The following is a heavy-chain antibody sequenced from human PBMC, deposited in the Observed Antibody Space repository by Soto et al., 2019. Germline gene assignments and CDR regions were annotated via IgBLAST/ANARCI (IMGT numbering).Heavy chain of an antibody. Sequence: GSLRLSFAASGFTFSDYYMSWIRQAPGKGLEWVSYISSSSSYTNYADSVKGRFTISRDNAKNSLYLQMNSLRAEDTAVYYCARGSMVRGYNWFDPWGQGTLVTVSS. CDR2: ISSSSSYT. CDR3: ARGSMVRGYNWFDP. CDR1: GFTFSDYY. V-gene: IGHV3-11*06. J-gene: IGHJ5*02. D-gene: IGHD3-10*01.